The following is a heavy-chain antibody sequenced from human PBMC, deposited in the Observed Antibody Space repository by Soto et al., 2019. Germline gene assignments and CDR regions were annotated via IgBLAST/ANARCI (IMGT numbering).Heavy chain of an antibody. CDR1: GGTFSTYP. Sequence: QVQLVQAGAEVKKPGSSVKVSCKVSGGTFSTYPINWVRQAPGQGLVFMAGIIPKFGTTNYAQKFRGTVTTTADESTSKAYTELNHLRSEDTAVYYCARGGWNSTGWYIWFGPCGEGPLVTVSA. J-gene: IGHJ5*02. V-gene: IGHV1-69*01. CDR3: ARGGWNSTGWYIWFGP. D-gene: IGHD6-19*01. CDR2: IIPKFGTT.